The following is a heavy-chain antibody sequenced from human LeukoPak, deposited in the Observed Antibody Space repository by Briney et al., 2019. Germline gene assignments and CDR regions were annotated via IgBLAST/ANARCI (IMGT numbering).Heavy chain of an antibody. Sequence: GGSLRLSCAASGFTFSSYALSWVRQAPGKGLEWVSAISGSGGSTFYADSVKGRFTISRDNAKNTLYLQMNSLRAEDTAVYFCARDRIMDSYDAFDIWGQGTMVTVSS. V-gene: IGHV3-23*01. CDR1: GFTFSSYA. D-gene: IGHD2-2*03. CDR2: ISGSGGST. J-gene: IGHJ3*02. CDR3: ARDRIMDSYDAFDI.